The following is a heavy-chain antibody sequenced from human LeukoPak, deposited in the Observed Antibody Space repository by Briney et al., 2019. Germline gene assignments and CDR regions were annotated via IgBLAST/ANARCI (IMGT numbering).Heavy chain of an antibody. Sequence: PGGSLRLSCAAYGFTLDDYAMHWVRQAPGKGLEWVSSISWNSGSIGYADSVKGRFTISRDNANNSLYLQMNSLRAEDTALYYCAKGRRGAAAGIDYWGQGTLVTVSS. CDR1: GFTLDDYA. CDR3: AKGRRGAAAGIDY. V-gene: IGHV3-9*01. CDR2: ISWNSGSI. D-gene: IGHD6-13*01. J-gene: IGHJ4*02.